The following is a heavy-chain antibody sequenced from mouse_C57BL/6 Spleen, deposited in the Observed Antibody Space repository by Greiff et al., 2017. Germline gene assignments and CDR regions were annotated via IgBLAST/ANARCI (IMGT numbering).Heavy chain of an antibody. D-gene: IGHD2-3*01. Sequence: VKLMESGPELVKPGASVKISCKASGYAFSSSWMNWVKQRPGKGLEWIGRIYPGDGDTNYNGQFKGKATLTADNSSNTAYMLLSSLTSEDSAVYFCAREGDGYLYYFDYWGQGTTLTVSS. J-gene: IGHJ2*01. CDR3: AREGDGYLYYFDY. CDR1: GYAFSSSW. V-gene: IGHV1-82*01. CDR2: IYPGDGDT.